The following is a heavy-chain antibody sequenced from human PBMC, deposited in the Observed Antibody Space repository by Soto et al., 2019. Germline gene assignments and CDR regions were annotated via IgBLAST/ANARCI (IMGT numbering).Heavy chain of an antibody. CDR3: ARDSSGSSHGWFDP. D-gene: IGHD1-26*01. CDR2: ISYDGSNK. CDR1: GFTFSSYA. Sequence: QVQLVGSGGGVVQPGRSLRLSCAASGFTFSSYAMHWVRQAPGKGLEWVAVISYDGSNKYYADSVKGRFTISRDNSKNTLYLQMNSLRAEDTAVYYCARDSSGSSHGWFDPWGQGTLVTVSS. J-gene: IGHJ5*02. V-gene: IGHV3-30-3*01.